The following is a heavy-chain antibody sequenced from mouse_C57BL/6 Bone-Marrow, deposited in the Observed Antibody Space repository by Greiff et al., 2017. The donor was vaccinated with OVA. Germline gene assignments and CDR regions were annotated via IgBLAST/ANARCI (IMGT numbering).Heavy chain of an antibody. CDR2: IWSGGST. CDR3: AKTFTTVVATYYAMDY. CDR1: GFSLTSYG. Sequence: VQLQQSGPGLVQPSQSLSITCTVSGFSLTSYGVHWVRQPPGKGLEWLGVIWSGGSTDYNAAFISRLSISKDNSKSQVFFKMNSLQADDTAIYYCAKTFTTVVATYYAMDYWGQGTSVTVSS. D-gene: IGHD1-1*01. V-gene: IGHV2-4*01. J-gene: IGHJ4*01.